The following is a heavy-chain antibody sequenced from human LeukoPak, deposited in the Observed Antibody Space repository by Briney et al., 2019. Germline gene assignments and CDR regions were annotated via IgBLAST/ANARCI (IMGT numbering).Heavy chain of an antibody. D-gene: IGHD3-3*01. Sequence: GGSLRLSCAASGFTFSSYAMHWVRQAPGKGLEWVAVISYDGSDKYYADSVKGRFTISRDNSKNTLYLQMNSLRAEDTAVYYCARGSGFWSGYDYWGQGTLVTVSS. V-gene: IGHV3-30-3*01. CDR1: GFTFSSYA. CDR2: ISYDGSDK. CDR3: ARGSGFWSGYDY. J-gene: IGHJ4*02.